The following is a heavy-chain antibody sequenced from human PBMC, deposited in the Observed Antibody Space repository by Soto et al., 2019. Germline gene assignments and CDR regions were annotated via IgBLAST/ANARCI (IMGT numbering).Heavy chain of an antibody. V-gene: IGHV3-23*01. CDR2: ISESGDTT. D-gene: IGHD3-10*01. J-gene: IGHJ5*02. Sequence: EVQLLQSGGGLVQPGGSLRLSCEASGVTFIHHAMTWVRQAPGKGLEWVSSISESGDTTYYADSVKGRFTISRDNPKNTVFLQMNSLRDDDTAVYYCVHGSSGAGGEDRWGQGTLVTVSS. CDR3: VHGSSGAGGEDR. CDR1: GVTFIHHA.